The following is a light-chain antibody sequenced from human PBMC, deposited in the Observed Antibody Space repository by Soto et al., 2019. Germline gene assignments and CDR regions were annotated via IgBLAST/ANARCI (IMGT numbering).Light chain of an antibody. J-gene: IGKJ5*01. Sequence: IVLTQAPATLCFSPGEIATLSFRASQSVSNYLAWYQQKPFQAPSLLIYDASNRATDIPARFSGSGSGTDFTLTISSLEPEDFAVYYCQQRSNWPPFTFGQGTRLEIK. CDR1: QSVSNY. CDR3: QQRSNWPPFT. CDR2: DAS. V-gene: IGKV3-11*01.